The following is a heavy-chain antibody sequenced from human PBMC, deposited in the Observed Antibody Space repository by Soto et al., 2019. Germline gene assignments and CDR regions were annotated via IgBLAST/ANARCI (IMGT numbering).Heavy chain of an antibody. CDR1: GFTFSSYW. V-gene: IGHV3-48*04. CDR2: ISSSGSTI. D-gene: IGHD1-26*01. J-gene: IGHJ4*02. Sequence: PGGSLRLSCAASGFTFSSYWMHWVRQAPGKGLEWVSCISSSGSTIYYADSVKGRFTISRDNAKNSLYLQMNSLRAEDTAVYYCARDPRRELLPFDYWGQGTPVTVSS. CDR3: ARDPRRELLPFDY.